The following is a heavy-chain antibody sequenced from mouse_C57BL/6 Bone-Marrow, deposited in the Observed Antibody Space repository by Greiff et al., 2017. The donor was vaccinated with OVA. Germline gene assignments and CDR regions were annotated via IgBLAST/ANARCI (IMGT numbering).Heavy chain of an antibody. V-gene: IGHV1-58*01. D-gene: IGHD4-1*01. Sequence: VQLQQPGAELVRPGSSVKMSCKTSGYTFTSYGINWVKQRPGQGLEWIGYIYLGNGYTEYNEKFKSKATLTLDTSSSTAYMQLSSLTSEDAAIYFCAGYWDDYWGQGTTLTVSS. CDR3: AGYWDDY. J-gene: IGHJ2*01. CDR2: IYLGNGYT. CDR1: GYTFTSYG.